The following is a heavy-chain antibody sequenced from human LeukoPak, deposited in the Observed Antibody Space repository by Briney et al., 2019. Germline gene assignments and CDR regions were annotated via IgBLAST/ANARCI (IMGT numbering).Heavy chain of an antibody. D-gene: IGHD6-13*01. V-gene: IGHV1-2*02. J-gene: IGHJ4*02. CDR3: ARALAAAPDY. CDR1: GYTFIGYY. Sequence: ASVKVSCKASGYTFIGYYIHWVRQAPGQGLEWMGWINPNSGGTNYAQKFQGRVTMTRDTSISTAYMELSRLRSDDTAVYYCARALAAAPDYWGQGTLVTVSS. CDR2: INPNSGGT.